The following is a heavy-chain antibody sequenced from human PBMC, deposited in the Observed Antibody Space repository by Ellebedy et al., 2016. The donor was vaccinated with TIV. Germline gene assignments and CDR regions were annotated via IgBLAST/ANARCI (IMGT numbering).Heavy chain of an antibody. CDR1: AYTLTELS. J-gene: IGHJ3*01. CDR3: ATLVLTDYDAFDV. CDR2: FDPEDGQT. Sequence: AASVKVSCKVSAYTLTELSMNWARQAPGRGLEWMGAFDPEDGQTIYAQKFQGSVTMSEDTSTDTAYMERRSLRSEDTAVYYCATLVLTDYDAFDVWGQGTMVTVSS. V-gene: IGHV1-24*01. D-gene: IGHD3-9*01.